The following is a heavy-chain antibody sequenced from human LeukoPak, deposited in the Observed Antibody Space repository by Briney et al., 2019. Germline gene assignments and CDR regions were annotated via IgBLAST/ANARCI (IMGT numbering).Heavy chain of an antibody. CDR3: AKESLLSFDS. V-gene: IGHV1-18*01. J-gene: IGHJ4*02. D-gene: IGHD2-2*01. CDR1: GYTFSSYG. Sequence: ASVKVSCTASGYTFSSYGISWVRQAPGQGLEWMGWIRAYNGNTNYAQKLQGRVTMTTDTSTSTAYMELRSLRSDDTAVYYCAKESLLSFDSWGQGTLVTVSS. CDR2: IRAYNGNT.